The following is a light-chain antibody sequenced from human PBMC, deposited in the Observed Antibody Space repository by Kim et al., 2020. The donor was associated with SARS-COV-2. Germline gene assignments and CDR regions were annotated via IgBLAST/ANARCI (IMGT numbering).Light chain of an antibody. CDR2: DVS. J-gene: IGLJ3*02. Sequence: GPSVTVSCTGTSGVVSGYGLGAWYQQHPGIATRLMIWDVSNRPSGVPDRFSGSKSGNTASLTISGLQADDEADYYCCSYAGSYTWVFGGGTALTVL. CDR1: SGVVSGYGL. V-gene: IGLV2-11*03. CDR3: CSYAGSYTWV.